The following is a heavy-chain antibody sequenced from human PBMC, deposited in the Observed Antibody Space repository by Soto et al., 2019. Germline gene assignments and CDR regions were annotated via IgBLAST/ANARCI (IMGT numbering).Heavy chain of an antibody. D-gene: IGHD6-13*01. CDR1: GYTFTSYG. CDR3: ARDTPAAGMTDYYYYGMDV. CDR2: ISAYNGNT. V-gene: IGHV1-18*01. J-gene: IGHJ6*02. Sequence: ASVKVSCKASGYTFTSYGISWVRQAPGQGLEWMGWISAYNGNTNYAQKLQGRVTMTTDTSTSTAYMELRSLRSDDTAVYYCARDTPAAGMTDYYYYGMDVWGQGTTVTVSS.